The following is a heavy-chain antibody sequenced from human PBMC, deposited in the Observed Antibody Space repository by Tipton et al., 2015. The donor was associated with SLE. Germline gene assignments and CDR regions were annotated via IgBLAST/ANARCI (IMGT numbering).Heavy chain of an antibody. D-gene: IGHD5-12*01. Sequence: TLSLTCTVSGGSISSSSYYWGWIRQPPGKGLEWIGSIYYSGSTYYNPSLKSRVTISVDTSKNQFSLKLSSVTAADSAVYYCARGAPYSGNENDFFDYWGQGTLVTVSS. J-gene: IGHJ4*02. CDR2: IYYSGST. V-gene: IGHV4-39*07. CDR1: GGSISSSSYY. CDR3: ARGAPYSGNENDFFDY.